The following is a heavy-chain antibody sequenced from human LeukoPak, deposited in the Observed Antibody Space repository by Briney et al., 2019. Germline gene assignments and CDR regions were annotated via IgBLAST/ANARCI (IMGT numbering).Heavy chain of an antibody. CDR3: AREVHAAMVVTPNLPYNWFDP. CDR2: IYTSGST. Sequence: PSQTLSLTCTVSGGSISSGSYYWSWIRQPAGKGLEWIGRIYTSGSTNYNPSLKSRVTISVDTSKNQFSLKLSSVTAADTAVYYCAREVHAAMVVTPNLPYNWFDPWGQGTLVTVSS. CDR1: GGSISSGSYY. J-gene: IGHJ5*02. V-gene: IGHV4-61*02. D-gene: IGHD4-23*01.